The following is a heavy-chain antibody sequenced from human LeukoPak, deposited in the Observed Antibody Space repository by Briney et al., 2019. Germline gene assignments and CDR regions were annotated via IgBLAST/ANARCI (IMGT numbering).Heavy chain of an antibody. CDR2: ISSSSSYI. V-gene: IGHV3-21*01. D-gene: IGHD3-10*01. Sequence: GGALRLSWEASGFTFSSYSMNWVGQAAGKGLEWVSSISSSSSYIYYADSVKGRFTISRDNAKNSLYLQMNSLRAEDTAVYYCAYMVRGVNRINFDYWGQGTLVTVSS. J-gene: IGHJ4*02. CDR3: AYMVRGVNRINFDY. CDR1: GFTFSSYS.